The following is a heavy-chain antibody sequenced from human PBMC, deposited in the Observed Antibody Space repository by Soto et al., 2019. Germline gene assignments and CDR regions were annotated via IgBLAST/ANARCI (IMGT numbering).Heavy chain of an antibody. CDR3: ASMIGDPVLSFDS. V-gene: IGHV4-59*01. Sequence: QVQLQESGPGLVKPSETLSLTCTVSGGSISSYYWSWIRQPPGKGLEWIGVIFYSGSTSYNPSLMSLFTILIATSEYQFSLKLNSVTAAATAVYYFASMIGDPVLSFDSWGQGTLVAVSS. CDR1: GGSISSYY. CDR2: IFYSGST. J-gene: IGHJ5*01. D-gene: IGHD3-10*02.